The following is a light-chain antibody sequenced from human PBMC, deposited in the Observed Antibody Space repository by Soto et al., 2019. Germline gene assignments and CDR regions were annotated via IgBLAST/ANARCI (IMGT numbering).Light chain of an antibody. V-gene: IGKV1-5*03. CDR3: QQYDSWYT. J-gene: IGKJ2*01. CDR2: KTS. CDR1: QSLSSW. Sequence: DIQMTPSPSTLSASVGDRVTITCRASQSLSSWLAWYQQKPGKAPRLPIYKTSNLGSGVPSRFSGSGSGTDFTLTSNSLQPDNFATYYCQQYDSWYTIGPGTKVDSK.